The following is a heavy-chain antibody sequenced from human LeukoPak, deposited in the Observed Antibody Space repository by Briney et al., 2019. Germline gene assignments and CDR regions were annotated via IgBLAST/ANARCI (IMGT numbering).Heavy chain of an antibody. Sequence: SETLSLTCTVSGGSISSYYWSWLRQPPGKGLEWIGYIYYSGSTNYNPSLKSRVTISGDTSKNQFSLKLSSVTAADTAVYYCARGRRVSAAAAKYYLDYWGQGTLVTVSS. V-gene: IGHV4-59*01. J-gene: IGHJ4*02. CDR2: IYYSGST. CDR3: ARGRRVSAAAAKYYLDY. CDR1: GGSISSYY. D-gene: IGHD6-13*01.